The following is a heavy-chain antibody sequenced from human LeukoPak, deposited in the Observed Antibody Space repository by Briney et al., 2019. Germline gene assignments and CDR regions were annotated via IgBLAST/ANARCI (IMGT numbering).Heavy chain of an antibody. Sequence: GGSLRLSCAASGFTFSSYGMNWVRQAPGKGLEWVAYIRYDGSTKFYADSVKGRFTISRDNSENTLYLQMNSLRAEDTAVYHCAKPLGGSLQRGAFEIWGQGTMVTVSP. D-gene: IGHD1-26*01. CDR2: IRYDGSTK. V-gene: IGHV3-30*02. CDR1: GFTFSSYG. J-gene: IGHJ3*02. CDR3: AKPLGGSLQRGAFEI.